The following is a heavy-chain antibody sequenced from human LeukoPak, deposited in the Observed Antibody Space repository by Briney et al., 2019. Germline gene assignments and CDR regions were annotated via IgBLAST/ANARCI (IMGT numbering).Heavy chain of an antibody. CDR1: GYSFTSYW. V-gene: IGHV5-51*01. CDR3: ARAYYDFWSGLYYYYYMDV. Sequence: GESLKISCKGSGYSFTSYWIGWVRQMPGKGLEWMGIIYPGDSDTRYSPSFQGQVTISADMSISTAYLQWSSLKASDTAMYYCARAYYDFWSGLYYYYYMDVWGKGTTVTVSS. D-gene: IGHD3-3*01. CDR2: IYPGDSDT. J-gene: IGHJ6*03.